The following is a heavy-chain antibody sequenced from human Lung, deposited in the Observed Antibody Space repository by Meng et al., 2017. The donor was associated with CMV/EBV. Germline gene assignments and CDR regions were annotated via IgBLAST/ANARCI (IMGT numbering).Heavy chain of an antibody. CDR1: GYSFIGYY. V-gene: IGHV1-2*02. CDR3: ASGMFCTDGVCYPLR. Sequence: ASVKVSCKTSGYSFIGYYMHWVRQAPGQGLEWMAWINPNSGATSYAQKFQGRVTVTRDTSMSTAYMELSRLRSDDTAVYYCASGMFCTDGVCYPLRWGQGTLVTFSS. J-gene: IGHJ1*01. CDR2: INPNSGAT. D-gene: IGHD2-8*01.